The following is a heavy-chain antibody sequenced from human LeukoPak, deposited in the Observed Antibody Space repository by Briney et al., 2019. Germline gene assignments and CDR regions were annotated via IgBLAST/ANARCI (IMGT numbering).Heavy chain of an antibody. J-gene: IGHJ4*02. CDR2: IYYSGSA. CDR3: ARHLGSGSYFDY. Sequence: SETLCLTCTVSGDSISNNNHYWGWIRQPPGKGLEWIGSIYYSGSAYYNPSLKSRVTISVDTSKSQFSLKLSSVTAADTAVYSCARHLGSGSYFDYWGQGTLVTVSS. D-gene: IGHD1-26*01. V-gene: IGHV4-39*01. CDR1: GDSISNNNHY.